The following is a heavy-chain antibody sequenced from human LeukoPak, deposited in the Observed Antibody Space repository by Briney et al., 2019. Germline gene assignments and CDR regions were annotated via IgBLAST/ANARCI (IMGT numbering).Heavy chain of an antibody. CDR2: TKRKTDGRPP. CDR1: GFTLTNPW. Sequence: GGSVTLSCAVCGFTLTNPWMRWARPAPGGGGEWGGCTKRKTDGRPPHYTAPVTGRLTISRDHSPIPPYPQMSSLNTEDPAVYYCPPADRWELLNLDYWGQGTLVAVSS. V-gene: IGHV3-15*01. CDR3: PPADRWELLNLDY. D-gene: IGHD1-26*01. J-gene: IGHJ4*02.